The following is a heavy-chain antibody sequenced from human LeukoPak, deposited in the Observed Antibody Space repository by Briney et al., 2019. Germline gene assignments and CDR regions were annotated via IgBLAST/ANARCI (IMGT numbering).Heavy chain of an antibody. CDR2: IYHSGST. J-gene: IGHJ4*02. CDR1: DGSISSYY. CDR3: ATTLIAAAGTLSDY. V-gene: IGHV4-38-2*02. D-gene: IGHD6-13*01. Sequence: SETLSLTCNVSDGSISSYYWGWIRQPPGKGLEWIGSIYHSGSTYYNPSLKSRVTISVDTSKNQFSLKLSSVTAADTAVYYCATTLIAAAGTLSDYWGQGTLVTVSS.